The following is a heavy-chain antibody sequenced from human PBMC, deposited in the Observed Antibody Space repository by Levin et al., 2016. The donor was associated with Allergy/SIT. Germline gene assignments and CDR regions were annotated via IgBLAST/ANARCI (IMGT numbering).Heavy chain of an antibody. D-gene: IGHD6-19*01. Sequence: GESLKISCAGSGFTFNNYAMAWVRQAPGKGLEWVSSISSSGGLTYYADSVKGRFSISRDNSKDTVVLEMKSLRVEDAAVYYCAKDSRAVAASFDHWGQGTLVTVSS. J-gene: IGHJ4*02. V-gene: IGHV3-23*01. CDR3: AKDSRAVAASFDH. CDR2: ISSSGGLT. CDR1: GFTFNNYA.